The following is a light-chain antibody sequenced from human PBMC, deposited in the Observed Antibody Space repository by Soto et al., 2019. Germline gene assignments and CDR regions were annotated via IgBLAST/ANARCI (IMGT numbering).Light chain of an antibody. CDR2: DAS. Sequence: VLTQSPATLSLSPGERATLSCRASLNVNSYLAWYQQKPGQAPRLLIYDASNRAAGIPARFSGSGSGTDFTLTISSLEPEDFATYYCQQSYSTPITFGQGTRLEIK. J-gene: IGKJ5*01. CDR1: LNVNSY. V-gene: IGKV3-11*01. CDR3: QQSYSTPIT.